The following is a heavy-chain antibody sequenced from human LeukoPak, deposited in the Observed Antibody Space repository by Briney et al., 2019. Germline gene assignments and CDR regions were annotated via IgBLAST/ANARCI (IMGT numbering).Heavy chain of an antibody. V-gene: IGHV3-11*04. D-gene: IGHD3-10*01. CDR2: ISSTGNYI. Sequence: PGGSLKLSCAASGFTFSDYYMSWIRQAPGKGLEWVSSISSTGNYIYYADAVKGRFTISRDNAKSSLYLQMNSLRAEDTAVYYCARDLVHGSGNYNWGQGTLVTVSS. CDR3: ARDLVHGSGNYN. CDR1: GFTFSDYY. J-gene: IGHJ4*02.